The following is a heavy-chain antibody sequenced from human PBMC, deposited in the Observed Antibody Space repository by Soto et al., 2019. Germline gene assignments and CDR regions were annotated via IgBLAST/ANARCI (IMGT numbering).Heavy chain of an antibody. D-gene: IGHD5-12*01. J-gene: IGHJ6*03. V-gene: IGHV1-2*04. CDR2: INPNGGVT. CDR3: ARESGGATATLDYYYFYMDV. CDR1: GDSFNDYY. Sequence: QVQLVQSGAEVRKPGASVTVSCRSSGDSFNDYYIHWVRQAPGQGFEWMGWINPNGGVTKYAQKFQGWVSMTRDTSIRAGYMQPSRLRSDDTAVYYCARESGGATATLDYYYFYMDVWGTGTTVTVSS.